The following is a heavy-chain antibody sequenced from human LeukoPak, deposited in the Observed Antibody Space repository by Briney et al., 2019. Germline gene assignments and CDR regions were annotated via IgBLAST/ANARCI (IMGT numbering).Heavy chain of an antibody. Sequence: SETLSLTCTVSGGSISSSSYYWGWIRQPPGKGLEWIGYIYYSGSTNYNPPLKSRVTISVDTSKNQFSLKLSSVTAADTAVYYCARDYGGNSASHFRNYYYYYMDVWGKGTTVTVSS. CDR2: IYYSGST. CDR3: ARDYGGNSASHFRNYYYYYMDV. D-gene: IGHD4-23*01. J-gene: IGHJ6*03. V-gene: IGHV4-61*05. CDR1: GGSISSSSYY.